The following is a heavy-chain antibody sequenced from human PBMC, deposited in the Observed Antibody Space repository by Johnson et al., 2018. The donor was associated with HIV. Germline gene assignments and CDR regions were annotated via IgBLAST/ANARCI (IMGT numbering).Heavy chain of an antibody. CDR2: ISSSGRTI. CDR3: AREQATLWFRASGAAFNI. V-gene: IGHV3-11*04. CDR1: GFTVSSNY. Sequence: VQLVESGGGLIQPGGSLRLSCAASGFTVSSNYMSWVRQAPGKGLEWVSYISSSGRTIRYEDSVKGRFTISRDNAENSLYLQMNSLRAEDTAMYYCAREQATLWFRASGAAFNIWGQGTMVTVSS. D-gene: IGHD3-10*01. J-gene: IGHJ3*02.